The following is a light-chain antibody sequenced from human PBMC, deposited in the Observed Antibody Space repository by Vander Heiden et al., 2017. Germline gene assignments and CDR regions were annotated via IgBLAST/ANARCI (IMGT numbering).Light chain of an antibody. CDR2: EVN. J-gene: IGLJ2*01. CDR3: SSYAGSNNLV. Sequence: QSALTQPPSASGSPGQSVTISCTGTTSDVGGYDSVSWYQQHPGKAPKLMIYEVNKRPSGVPDRVSGSKSGNTASLTVSGLQAEDEADYYCSSYAGSNNLVFGGGTKLTVL. CDR1: TSDVGGYDS. V-gene: IGLV2-8*01.